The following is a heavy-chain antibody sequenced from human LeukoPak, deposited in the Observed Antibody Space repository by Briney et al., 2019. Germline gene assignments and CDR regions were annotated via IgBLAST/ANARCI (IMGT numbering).Heavy chain of an antibody. CDR2: IIPIFGTA. J-gene: IGHJ4*02. Sequence: AASVKVSCKASGGTFSSYAISWVRQAPGQGLEWMGGIIPIFGTANYAQKFQGRVTITADESTSTAYMELNSLRAEDTAVYYCAKDPCMWGWLQFDGYFDYWGQGTLVTVSS. CDR1: GGTFSSYA. CDR3: AKDPCMWGWLQFDGYFDY. V-gene: IGHV1-69*13. D-gene: IGHD5-24*01.